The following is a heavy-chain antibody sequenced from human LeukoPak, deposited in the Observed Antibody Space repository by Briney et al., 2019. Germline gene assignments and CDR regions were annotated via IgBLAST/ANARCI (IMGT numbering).Heavy chain of an antibody. D-gene: IGHD2-2*01. CDR3: ATQHIVVVPAAIGYY. CDR1: GFTFSSYA. J-gene: IGHJ4*02. Sequence: GGSLRLSCAASGFTFSSYAMSWVRQAPGKGLEWVSAISGSGGSTYYADSVKGRFTISRDNSKNTLYLQMNSPRAEDTAVYYCATQHIVVVPAAIGYYWGQGTLVTVSS. CDR2: ISGSGGST. V-gene: IGHV3-23*01.